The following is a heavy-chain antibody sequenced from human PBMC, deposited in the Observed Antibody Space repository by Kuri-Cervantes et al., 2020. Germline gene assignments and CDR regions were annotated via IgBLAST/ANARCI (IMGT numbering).Heavy chain of an antibody. CDR2: IYTSGST. CDR3: ARHKGTYRGLDY. CDR1: GGSISSGSYY. V-gene: IGHV4-61*02. J-gene: IGHJ4*02. Sequence: SETLSLTCTVSGGSISSGSYYWSWIRQPAGKGLEWIGRIYTSGSTNYNPSLKSRVTMSVDTSKNQFSLKLSSVTAADTAVYYCARHKGTYRGLDYWGQGTLVTVSS. D-gene: IGHD1-14*01.